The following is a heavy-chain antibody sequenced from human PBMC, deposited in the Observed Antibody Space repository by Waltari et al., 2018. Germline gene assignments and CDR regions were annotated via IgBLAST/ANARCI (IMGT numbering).Heavy chain of an antibody. CDR2: ILDSGST. CDR3: ARMHLGELPDLDY. D-gene: IGHD3-16*01. J-gene: IGHJ4*02. V-gene: IGHV4-61*01. CDR1: GGSVSTASYY. Sequence: QVQLQESGQGLVKPSETLSLTCTVSGGSVSTASYYWNWIRQPLGKGLEWIGYILDSGSTNYNPSLKSRVTISVDTSKNQFSLKLNSVTAADTAVYYCARMHLGELPDLDYWGQGILVTVSS.